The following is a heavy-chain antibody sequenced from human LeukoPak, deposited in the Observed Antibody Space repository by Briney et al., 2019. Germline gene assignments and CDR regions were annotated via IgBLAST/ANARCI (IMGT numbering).Heavy chain of an antibody. V-gene: IGHV4-4*07. CDR3: ASSYYEGYYFDY. CDR2: IYTSGST. D-gene: IGHD1-26*01. Sequence: SETLSLTCTVSGGSVSSYYWSWIRQPAGKGLEWIGRIYTSGSTNYNPSLKSRVTMSVDTSKNQFSLKLSSVTAADTAVYYCASSYYEGYYFDYWGQGTLVTVSS. J-gene: IGHJ4*02. CDR1: GGSVSSYY.